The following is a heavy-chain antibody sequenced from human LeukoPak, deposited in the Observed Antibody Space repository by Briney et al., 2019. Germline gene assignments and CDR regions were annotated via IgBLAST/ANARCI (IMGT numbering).Heavy chain of an antibody. CDR3: AFDPGY. Sequence: VGSLRLSCAASGFSFRTYGMHWVRQAPGKGLEWVAFIRFDGSNTYYTGSVKGRFTISRDNSKNTLYLQMNKLRVDDTAVYYCAFDPGYWGQGTLVTVSS. CDR2: IRFDGSNT. J-gene: IGHJ4*02. CDR1: GFSFRTYG. D-gene: IGHD7-27*01. V-gene: IGHV3-30*02.